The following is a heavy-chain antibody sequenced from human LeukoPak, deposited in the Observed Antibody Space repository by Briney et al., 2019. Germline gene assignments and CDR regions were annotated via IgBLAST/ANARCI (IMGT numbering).Heavy chain of an antibody. J-gene: IGHJ4*02. CDR3: ARDVGYCSSTSCYRAGGY. D-gene: IGHD2-2*01. V-gene: IGHV4-4*07. CDR1: GGSISSYY. CDR2: IYTSGST. Sequence: PSETLSLTCTVSGGSISSYYWSWIRQPAGKGLEWIGRIYTSGSTNYNPSLKSRVTISVDTSKNQFSLKLSSVTAADTAVYYCARDVGYCSSTSCYRAGGYWGQGTLVTVSS.